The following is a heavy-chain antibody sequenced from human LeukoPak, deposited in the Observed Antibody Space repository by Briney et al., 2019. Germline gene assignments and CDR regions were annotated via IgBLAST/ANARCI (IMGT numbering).Heavy chain of an antibody. D-gene: IGHD3-22*01. CDR1: GFTLTSYW. CDR3: ARAPSEIGGYYPEYFRH. J-gene: IGHJ1*01. V-gene: IGHV3-74*01. Sequence: LGGSLRLSCAASGFTLTSYWMHWVRQAPGKGLVWVSRIKSDGSTNYADSVKGRFTISRDNAKNTVSLQMNSLRAEDTGVYYCARAPSEIGGYYPEYFRHWGQGTLVTVSS. CDR2: IKSDGST.